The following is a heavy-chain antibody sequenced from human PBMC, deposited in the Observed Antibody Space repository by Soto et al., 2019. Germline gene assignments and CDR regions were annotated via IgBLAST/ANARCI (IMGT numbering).Heavy chain of an antibody. CDR3: ARDGSSDWLPWLDP. Sequence: QVQLVQSGAEVKKPGASVKVSCKASGYTFTNYYMHWVRQAPGQGLEWMGIISPSGGATYAQAFQDRVTLTRDTSTSTAYMELSGLTSKDAAVYFCARDGSSDWLPWLDPWGQGTLVTVSS. CDR2: ISPSGGA. CDR1: GYTFTNYY. J-gene: IGHJ5*02. D-gene: IGHD3-9*01. V-gene: IGHV1-46*01.